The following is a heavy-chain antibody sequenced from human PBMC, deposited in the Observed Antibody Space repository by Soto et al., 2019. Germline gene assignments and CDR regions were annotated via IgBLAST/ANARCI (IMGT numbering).Heavy chain of an antibody. CDR2: INAYNGNT. J-gene: IGHJ6*02. CDR3: AMVDVYVTPSPQDV. Sequence: GASVKVSCKASGYTFTSYAISWVRQAPGQGLEWMGWINAYNGNTNYAQNLQGRLTLTTDTSTTTAYMELRSLRSNDTAIYYCAMVDVYVTPSPQDVWGQGTTVTVSS. CDR1: GYTFTSYA. V-gene: IGHV1-18*01. D-gene: IGHD3-16*01.